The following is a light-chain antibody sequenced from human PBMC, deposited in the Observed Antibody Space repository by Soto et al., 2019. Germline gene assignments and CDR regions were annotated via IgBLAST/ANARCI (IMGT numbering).Light chain of an antibody. J-gene: IGKJ1*01. Sequence: DIQMTQSPSSLSASVGDRVTITCRASQSIGSYLNWYQHKPGKAPNLLIYVASSLQSGVPSRFSGSGSGTDFTITISSLQPEDFATYYCQQSYTPKWTFGQGIQVDIX. V-gene: IGKV1-39*01. CDR1: QSIGSY. CDR2: VAS. CDR3: QQSYTPKWT.